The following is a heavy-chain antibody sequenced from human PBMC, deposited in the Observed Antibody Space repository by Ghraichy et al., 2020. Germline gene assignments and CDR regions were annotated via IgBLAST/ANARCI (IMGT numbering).Heavy chain of an antibody. J-gene: IGHJ4*02. V-gene: IGHV3-7*01. Sequence: GESLNISCAASGFTFSSYWMSWVRQAPGKGLEWVANIKQDGSEKYYVDSVKGRFTISRDNAKNSLYLQMNSLRAEDTAVYYCAREAPSSWYSYWGQGTLVTVSS. CDR1: GFTFSSYW. D-gene: IGHD6-13*01. CDR2: IKQDGSEK. CDR3: AREAPSSWYSY.